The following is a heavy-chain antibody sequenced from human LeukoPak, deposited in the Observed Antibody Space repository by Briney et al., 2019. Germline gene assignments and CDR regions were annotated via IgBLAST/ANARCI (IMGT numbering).Heavy chain of an antibody. CDR2: TRNKANSYTT. Sequence: PGGSLRLSCAASGFTFSDHYMDWVRQAPGKGLEWVGRTRNKANSYTTEYAASVKGRFTISRDDSKNSLYLQMNSQKTEDTAVYYCARVLGYSGYDLAYWGQGTLVTVSS. J-gene: IGHJ4*02. CDR3: ARVLGYSGYDLAY. D-gene: IGHD5-12*01. CDR1: GFTFSDHY. V-gene: IGHV3-72*01.